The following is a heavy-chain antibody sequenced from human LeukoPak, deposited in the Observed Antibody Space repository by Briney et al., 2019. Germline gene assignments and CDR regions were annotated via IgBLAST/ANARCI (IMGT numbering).Heavy chain of an antibody. V-gene: IGHV1-18*01. CDR2: ISAYNGNT. D-gene: IGHD3-10*01. CDR3: ARSMVRGVIISAGAFDI. J-gene: IGHJ3*02. Sequence: ASVKVSCKASGYTFTSYGISWVRQAPGQGLEWMGWISAYNGNTNYAQKLQGRVTMTTDTSTSTAYMELRSLRSDDTAVYYCARSMVRGVIISAGAFDIWGQGTMVTVSS. CDR1: GYTFTSYG.